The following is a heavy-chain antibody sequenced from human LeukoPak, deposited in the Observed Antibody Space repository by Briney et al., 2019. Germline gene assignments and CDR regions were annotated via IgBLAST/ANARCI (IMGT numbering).Heavy chain of an antibody. CDR2: IYTSGST. CDR3: ARGDYADPYNWFDP. D-gene: IGHD4-17*01. Sequence: PSETLSLTCTVSGGSISSYYWSWIRQPPGKGLEWIGYIYTSGSTNYNPSLKSRVTISVDTSKNQFSLKLSSVTAADTAVYYCARGDYADPYNWFDPWGQGTLVTVSS. V-gene: IGHV4-4*09. J-gene: IGHJ5*02. CDR1: GGSISSYY.